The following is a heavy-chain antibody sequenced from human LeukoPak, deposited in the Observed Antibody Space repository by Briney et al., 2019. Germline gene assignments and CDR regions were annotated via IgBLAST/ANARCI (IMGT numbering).Heavy chain of an antibody. J-gene: IGHJ4*02. V-gene: IGHV3-48*01. D-gene: IGHD2-2*01. Sequence: GGSLRLSCAASGFTFSSYSMNWVRQAPGKGLEWVSYISSSSSTIYYADSVKGRFTISRDNAKNSLYLQMNSLRAEDTAVYYCASGGYCSSTSCYSGDYWGQGTLVTVSS. CDR1: GFTFSSYS. CDR2: ISSSSSTI. CDR3: ASGGYCSSTSCYSGDY.